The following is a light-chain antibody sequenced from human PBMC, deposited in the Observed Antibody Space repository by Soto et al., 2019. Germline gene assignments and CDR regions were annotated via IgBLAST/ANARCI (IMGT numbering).Light chain of an antibody. CDR2: AAS. V-gene: IGKV1-39*01. Sequence: DIPVTQSPSSLSASVGDRVTITCRASQSISSYLNWYQQKPGKAPKLLIYAASSLQSGVPSRFSGSGSGTDFTLTISSLQPEDFATYYCQQSYSTPSFGQGTKVDIK. CDR1: QSISSY. J-gene: IGKJ1*01. CDR3: QQSYSTPS.